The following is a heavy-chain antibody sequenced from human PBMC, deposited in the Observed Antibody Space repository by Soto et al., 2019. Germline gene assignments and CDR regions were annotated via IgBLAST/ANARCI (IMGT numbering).Heavy chain of an antibody. J-gene: IGHJ6*02. CDR1: GFTFSSYA. Sequence: GGSMRTSCAASGFTFSSYAMSWVRQAPGKGLEWVSAISGSGGSTYYADSVKGRFTISRDNSKNTLYLQMNSLRAEDTAVYYCAKDAADTAMVTDYYGMDVWGQGTTVTVSS. D-gene: IGHD5-18*01. V-gene: IGHV3-23*01. CDR3: AKDAADTAMVTDYYGMDV. CDR2: ISGSGGST.